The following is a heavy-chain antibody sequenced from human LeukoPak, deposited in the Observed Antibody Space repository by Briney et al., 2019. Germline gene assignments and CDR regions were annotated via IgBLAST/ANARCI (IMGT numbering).Heavy chain of an antibody. CDR2: ISSTSKYI. V-gene: IGHV3-21*01. CDR3: AREYTAMAYDY. D-gene: IGHD5-18*01. J-gene: IGHJ4*02. Sequence: GGSLRLPCVASGFAFSDDSMNWVRQPPGKGLEWVSSISSTSKYIYYADSVKGRFTISRDNAKNSLFLQMNNLRVDDSAVYYCAREYTAMAYDYWGQGNLVTVSS. CDR1: GFAFSDDS.